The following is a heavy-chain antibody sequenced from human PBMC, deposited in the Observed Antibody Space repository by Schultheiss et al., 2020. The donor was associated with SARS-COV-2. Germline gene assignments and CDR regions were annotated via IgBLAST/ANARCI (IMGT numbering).Heavy chain of an antibody. J-gene: IGHJ4*02. CDR2: ISWNSGSI. CDR1: GFTFDDYA. V-gene: IGHV3-9*01. CDR3: AKSTLIAAADNLDY. D-gene: IGHD6-13*01. Sequence: SLKISCAASGFTFDDYAMHWVRQAPGKGLEWVSGISWNSGSIGYADSVKGRFTISRDNSKNTLYLQMNSLRAGDTAVYYCAKSTLIAAADNLDYWGQGTVVTVSS.